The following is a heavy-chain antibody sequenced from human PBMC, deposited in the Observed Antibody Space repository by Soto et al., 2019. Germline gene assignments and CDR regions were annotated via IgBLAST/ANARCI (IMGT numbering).Heavy chain of an antibody. Sequence: ASVKVSCKASGGTFSSYDINWVRQATGQGLEWMGWMNPNSGNTGYAQKLQGRVTMTRNTSISTAYMGLSSLRSEDTAVYYCARGIVVPAAMLGYFDYWGQGTLVTVSS. J-gene: IGHJ4*02. CDR3: ARGIVVPAAMLGYFDY. CDR1: GGTFSSYD. D-gene: IGHD2-2*01. V-gene: IGHV1-8*02. CDR2: MNPNSGNT.